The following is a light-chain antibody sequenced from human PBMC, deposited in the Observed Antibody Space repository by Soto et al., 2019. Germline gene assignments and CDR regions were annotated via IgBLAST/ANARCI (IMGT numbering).Light chain of an antibody. Sequence: DVQMTQSPSTLSASVGDSVTITCRASQSVNNWLAWYQQKPGEAPRLLIFDASSLESGVPSRFSGSGSGTEFTLTISSLQPDDFATYYCQQYNSYSMYTFGQGTKVDNK. CDR1: QSVNNW. J-gene: IGKJ2*01. CDR2: DAS. V-gene: IGKV1-5*01. CDR3: QQYNSYSMYT.